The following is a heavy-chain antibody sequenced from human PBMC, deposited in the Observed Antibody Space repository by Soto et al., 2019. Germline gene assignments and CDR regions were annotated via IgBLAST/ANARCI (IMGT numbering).Heavy chain of an antibody. D-gene: IGHD2-15*01. J-gene: IGHJ3*02. CDR3: AKEGLGYCSGGNRYSGAFDI. CDR1: GFTFRTYG. V-gene: IGHV3-30*18. CDR2: ISYDGRNK. Sequence: QVQLVESGGGLVQPGRSLRLSCAASGFTFRTYGMHWVRQVPGKGLEWVASISYDGRNKNYADSVKGRFTISRDNSKNTLNLQMNSLRAEDTAVFYCAKEGLGYCSGGNRYSGAFDIWGQGTMVTVSS.